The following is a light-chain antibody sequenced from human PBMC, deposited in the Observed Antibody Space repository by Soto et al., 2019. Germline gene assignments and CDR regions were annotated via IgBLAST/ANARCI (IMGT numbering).Light chain of an antibody. V-gene: IGKV1-5*03. Sequence: DIQMTQSPSTLSASVGDRVTITCRASQSISSWLAWYQQKPGKAPKLLIYKASSLESGVPSRFSGSGSGTEFTLTISSLQPEDFATYYCQQFNNWPVTFGPGTKVDIK. CDR2: KAS. J-gene: IGKJ3*01. CDR3: QQFNNWPVT. CDR1: QSISSW.